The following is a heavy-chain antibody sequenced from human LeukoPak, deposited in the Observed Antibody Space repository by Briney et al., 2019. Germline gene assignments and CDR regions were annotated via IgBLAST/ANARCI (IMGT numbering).Heavy chain of an antibody. CDR1: AFTFTSYW. V-gene: IGHV3-7*03. D-gene: IGHD6-19*01. CDR3: ARDTNRYSSGVGYFHY. J-gene: IGHJ4*02. Sequence: GASLRLSCPPSAFTFTSYWMSWVRQEPGKGREWVANIKQDGSEKYYLDSVKGRFTISRDNAKNSLYLQMNSLRVEDTAVYYCARDTNRYSSGVGYFHYWGQGTLVTVSS. CDR2: IKQDGSEK.